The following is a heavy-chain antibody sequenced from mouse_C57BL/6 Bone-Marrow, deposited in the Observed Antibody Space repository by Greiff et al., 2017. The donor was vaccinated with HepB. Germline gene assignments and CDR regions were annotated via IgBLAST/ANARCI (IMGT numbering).Heavy chain of an antibody. Sequence: EVQLQQSGPELVKPGASVKLPCKASGYTFTDYNLDWVKQIPGQSLEWIGDINPNNGGTIYNQKFKGKATLTVDKSSSTAYMELRSLTSEDTAVYYCAKANWEWYFDVWGTGTTVTVSS. D-gene: IGHD4-1*01. J-gene: IGHJ1*03. CDR2: INPNNGGT. V-gene: IGHV1-18*01. CDR1: GYTFTDYN. CDR3: AKANWEWYFDV.